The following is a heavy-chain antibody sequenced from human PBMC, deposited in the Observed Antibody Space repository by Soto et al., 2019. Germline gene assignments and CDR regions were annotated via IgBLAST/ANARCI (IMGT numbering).Heavy chain of an antibody. J-gene: IGHJ6*03. CDR3: AKVRGGLTYYYYYMDV. V-gene: IGHV4-59*01. CDR1: GGSISSYY. CDR2: IYYSGST. D-gene: IGHD3-10*01. Sequence: SETLSLTCTVSGGSISSYYWSWIRQPPGKGLEWIGYIYYSGSTNYNPSLKSRVTISVDTSKNQFSLKLSSVTAADTAVYYCAKVRGGLTYYYYYMDVWGKGTTVTVSS.